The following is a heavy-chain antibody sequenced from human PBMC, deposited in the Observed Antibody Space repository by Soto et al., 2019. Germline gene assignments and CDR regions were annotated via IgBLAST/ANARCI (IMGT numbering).Heavy chain of an antibody. V-gene: IGHV3-74*01. CDR1: GFTFSSYW. Sequence: GGSLRLAXAASGFTFSSYWMHWVRQAPGKGLVWVSRINSDGSSTSYADSVKGRFTISRDNAKNTLYLQMNSLRAEDTAVYYCARGAARRNYYGMDVWGQGTTVTVSS. D-gene: IGHD6-6*01. J-gene: IGHJ6*02. CDR2: INSDGSST. CDR3: ARGAARRNYYGMDV.